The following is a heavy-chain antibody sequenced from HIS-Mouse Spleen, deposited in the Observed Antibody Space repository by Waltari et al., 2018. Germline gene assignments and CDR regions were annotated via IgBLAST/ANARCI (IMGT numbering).Heavy chain of an antibody. CDR1: GFTFSSYS. CDR3: ARVLPRNYYDSSGYYFDY. Sequence: EVQLVESGGGLVKPGGSLRLSCAASGFTFSSYSMNWVRQAPGKGLEWVSSISSSSSYIYDADSVKGRLTISRDNAKNSRYLQRNSLRAEDTAVYYCARVLPRNYYDSSGYYFDYWGQGTLVTVSS. V-gene: IGHV3-21*01. D-gene: IGHD3-22*01. J-gene: IGHJ4*02. CDR2: ISSSSSYI.